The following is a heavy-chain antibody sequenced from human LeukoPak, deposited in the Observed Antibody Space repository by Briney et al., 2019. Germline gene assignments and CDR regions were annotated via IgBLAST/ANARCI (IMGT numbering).Heavy chain of an antibody. CDR2: VYHSGST. CDR3: ARIHRYCSGGACYVLDN. Sequence: SETLSLTCVVSGGSVSGYYWGWIRQPPGRGLEWIGYVYHSGSTNYNPSFKSRITISVDTSRNQFSLQLSSVTAADTAVYYCARIHRYCSGGACYVLDNWGQGTLVAVSS. D-gene: IGHD2-15*01. V-gene: IGHV4-59*02. J-gene: IGHJ4*02. CDR1: GGSVSGYY.